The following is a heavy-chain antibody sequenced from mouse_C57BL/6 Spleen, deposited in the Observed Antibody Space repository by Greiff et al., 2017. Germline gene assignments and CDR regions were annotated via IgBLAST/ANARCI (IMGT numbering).Heavy chain of an antibody. V-gene: IGHV1-52*01. CDR2: IDPSDSET. CDR3: ARSEDLTTVVEMDY. Sequence: QVQLQQPGAELVRPGSSVKLSCKASGYTFTSYWMHWVKQRPIQGLEWIGNIDPSDSETHYNQKFKDKATLTVDKSSSTAYMQLSSLTSEDSAVYYCARSEDLTTVVEMDYWGQGTSVTVSS. J-gene: IGHJ4*01. D-gene: IGHD1-1*01. CDR1: GYTFTSYW.